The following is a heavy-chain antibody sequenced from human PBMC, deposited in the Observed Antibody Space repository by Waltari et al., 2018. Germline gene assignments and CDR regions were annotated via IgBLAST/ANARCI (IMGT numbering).Heavy chain of an antibody. D-gene: IGHD2-15*01. CDR3: ARGLDCSGGSCYMGQYYFDY. CDR2: MNPNSGNT. V-gene: IGHV1-8*01. J-gene: IGHJ4*02. CDR1: GYTFTSYD. Sequence: QVQLVQSGAEVKKPGASVKVSCKASGYTFTSYDINWVRQAIGQGLEWMGWMNPNSGNTGYAQKFQGRVTMTRNTSISTAYMELSSLRSEDTAVYYCARGLDCSGGSCYMGQYYFDYWGQGTLVTVSS.